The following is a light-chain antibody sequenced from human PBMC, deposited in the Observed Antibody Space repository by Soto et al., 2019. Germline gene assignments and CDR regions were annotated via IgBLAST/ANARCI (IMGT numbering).Light chain of an antibody. J-gene: IGLJ3*02. CDR3: SAWYEGPNVSV. CDR2: SNN. V-gene: IGLV1-44*01. Sequence: QSVLTQPPSASGTPGQTVTISCSGSNSNIGRNTVNWYQQLPRAAPHLLIYSNNQRPSGVPARFSGAKSGASASLAISGRQSAEEADDYCSAWYEGPNVSVFGAGTKVTVL. CDR1: NSNIGRNT.